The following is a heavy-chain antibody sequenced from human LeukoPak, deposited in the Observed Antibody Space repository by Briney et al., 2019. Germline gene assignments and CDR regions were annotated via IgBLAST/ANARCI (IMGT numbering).Heavy chain of an antibody. CDR3: ACRPFYDSSGKIFDY. V-gene: IGHV1-69*05. D-gene: IGHD3-22*01. Sequence: SSVKVSCKASGGTFSSYAISCVRQAPGQGLEWMGRIIPIFGTANYAQKFQGRVTITTDESTSTAYMELSSLRSEDTAVYYCACRPFYDSSGKIFDYSGQGTLVTVSS. J-gene: IGHJ4*02. CDR1: GGTFSSYA. CDR2: IIPIFGTA.